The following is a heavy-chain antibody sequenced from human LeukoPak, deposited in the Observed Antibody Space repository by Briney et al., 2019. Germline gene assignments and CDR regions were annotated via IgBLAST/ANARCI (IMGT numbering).Heavy chain of an antibody. V-gene: IGHV3-23*01. Sequence: QPGGSLRLSCAASGFTFANYAMSWVRQAPGKGLEWVSILSGSGGSAHYADSVKGRFTISRDNSNNTLYLQMNSLRAADTAVYYCARGHYDSSGRYFDYWGQGTLVTVSS. CDR3: ARGHYDSSGRYFDY. CDR1: GFTFANYA. D-gene: IGHD3-22*01. CDR2: LSGSGGSA. J-gene: IGHJ4*02.